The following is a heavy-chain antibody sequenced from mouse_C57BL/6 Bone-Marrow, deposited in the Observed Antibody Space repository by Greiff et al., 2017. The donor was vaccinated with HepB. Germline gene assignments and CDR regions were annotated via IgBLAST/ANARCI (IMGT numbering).Heavy chain of an antibody. J-gene: IGHJ4*01. CDR2: IDPNSGGT. CDR3: AMRRYYGSTPYYYAMDY. D-gene: IGHD1-1*01. V-gene: IGHV1-72*01. Sequence: VQLQQPGAELVKPGASVKLSCKASGYTFTSYWMHWVKQRPGRGLEWIGRIDPNSGGTKYNEKFKSKATLTVDKPSSTAYMQLSSLTSEDSAVDYCAMRRYYGSTPYYYAMDYWGQGTSVTVSS. CDR1: GYTFTSYW.